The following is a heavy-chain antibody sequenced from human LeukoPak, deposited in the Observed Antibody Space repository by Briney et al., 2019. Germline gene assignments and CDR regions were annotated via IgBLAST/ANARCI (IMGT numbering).Heavy chain of an antibody. J-gene: IGHJ2*01. Sequence: SETLSLTCTVSGGSISSGGYSWSWIRQPPGKGLEWIGYIYHSGSTYYNPSLKSRVTISVDRSKNQFSLKLSSVTAADTAVYYCARTSLAYCGGDCYYYWYFDLWGRGTLVTVSS. D-gene: IGHD2-21*02. CDR3: ARTSLAYCGGDCYYYWYFDL. CDR1: GGSISSGGYS. V-gene: IGHV4-30-2*01. CDR2: IYHSGST.